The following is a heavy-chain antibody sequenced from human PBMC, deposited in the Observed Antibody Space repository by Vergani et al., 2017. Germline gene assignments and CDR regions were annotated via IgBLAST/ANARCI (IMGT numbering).Heavy chain of an antibody. J-gene: IGHJ6*02. D-gene: IGHD3-9*01. CDR2: ISSSSTI. Sequence: EAQLVESGGGLVQPGGSLRLSCAASGFTFSSYSMNWVRQAPGKGLEWVSYISSSSTIYYADSVKGRFTISRDNAKNSLYLQMNSLRDEDTAVYYCARDPTYYDILAYYGMDVWGQGTTVTVSS. CDR1: GFTFSSYS. V-gene: IGHV3-48*02. CDR3: ARDPTYYDILAYYGMDV.